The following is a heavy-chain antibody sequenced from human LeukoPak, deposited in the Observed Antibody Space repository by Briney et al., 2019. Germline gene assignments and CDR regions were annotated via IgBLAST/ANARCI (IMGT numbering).Heavy chain of an antibody. CDR3: ARGSVYYYGMDV. J-gene: IGHJ6*02. CDR2: IYTSGST. CDR1: GGSISSGSYY. V-gene: IGHV4-61*02. Sequence: PSQTLSLTCTVSGGSISSGSYYWSWIRQPAGKGLEWIGRIYTSGSTNYNPSPKSRVTISVDTSKNQFSLKLSSVTAADTAVYYCARGSVYYYGMDVWGQGTTVTVSS.